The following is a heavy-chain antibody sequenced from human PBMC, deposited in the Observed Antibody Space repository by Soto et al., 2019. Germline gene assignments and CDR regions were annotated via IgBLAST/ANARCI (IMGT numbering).Heavy chain of an antibody. Sequence: QVQLVQSGAEVKKPGASVKVSCKASGYTFTSYGISWVRQAPGQGREWMGWISAYNGNTNYAQKLQGRVTMTTDTSTSTAYMELRSLRSDDTAVYYCARIPTVTTRYYYGMDVWGQGTTVTVSS. CDR3: ARIPTVTTRYYYGMDV. CDR1: GYTFTSYG. J-gene: IGHJ6*02. V-gene: IGHV1-18*04. CDR2: ISAYNGNT. D-gene: IGHD4-17*01.